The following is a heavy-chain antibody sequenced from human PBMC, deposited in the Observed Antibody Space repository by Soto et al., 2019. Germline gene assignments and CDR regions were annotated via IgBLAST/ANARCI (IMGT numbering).Heavy chain of an antibody. J-gene: IGHJ4*02. Sequence: ASVKVSCKASGGTFSSYAISWVRQAPGQGLEWMGGIIPIFGTANYAQKFQGRVTITADESTSTAYMELRSLRSDDTAVYYCAREITIFGVVTLYYFDYWGQGTLVTVSS. CDR1: GGTFSSYA. CDR3: AREITIFGVVTLYYFDY. V-gene: IGHV1-69*13. CDR2: IIPIFGTA. D-gene: IGHD3-3*01.